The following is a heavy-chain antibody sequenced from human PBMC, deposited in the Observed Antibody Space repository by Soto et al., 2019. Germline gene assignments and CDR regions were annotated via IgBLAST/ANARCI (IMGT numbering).Heavy chain of an antibody. Sequence: PGGSLRLSCAASGFNFSNHWMHWVRQRPGEGLVWVSRITSDGKSKAYAESVKGRFAISRDNAKNTLYLQMNSLRAEDTAVYYCAKAKRGYSYGLFDYWGQGTLVTVSS. CDR1: GFNFSNHW. CDR3: AKAKRGYSYGLFDY. J-gene: IGHJ4*02. V-gene: IGHV3-74*01. CDR2: ITSDGKSK. D-gene: IGHD5-18*01.